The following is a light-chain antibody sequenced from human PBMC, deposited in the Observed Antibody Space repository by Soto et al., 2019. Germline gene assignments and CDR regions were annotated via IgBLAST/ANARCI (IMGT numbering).Light chain of an antibody. Sequence: EVVLTQSPGTLSLSPGERATLSCRASQSVGSNYLAWYQQKPGQAPRLLIYGTSSRATGIPDRFSGSGSGTDFTLTIRRLEPEDFAVYYCQQYNIWPPYTFGQGTKVDIK. CDR3: QQYNIWPPYT. J-gene: IGKJ2*01. CDR2: GTS. CDR1: QSVGSNY. V-gene: IGKV3-20*01.